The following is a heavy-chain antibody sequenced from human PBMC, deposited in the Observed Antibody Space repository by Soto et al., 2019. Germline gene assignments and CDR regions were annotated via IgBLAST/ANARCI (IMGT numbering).Heavy chain of an antibody. CDR2: ISYDGSNK. CDR3: AKDRQQDY. CDR1: GFTFSSYG. D-gene: IGHD6-13*01. J-gene: IGHJ4*02. Sequence: QVQLVESGGGVVQPGRSLRLSCAASGFTFSSYGMHWVRQAPGKGLEWVAVISYDGSNKYYADSVKGRFTISRDNSKNTLYLQMNSLRAEDTAVYYCAKDRQQDYWGQGTLVTVSS. V-gene: IGHV3-30*18.